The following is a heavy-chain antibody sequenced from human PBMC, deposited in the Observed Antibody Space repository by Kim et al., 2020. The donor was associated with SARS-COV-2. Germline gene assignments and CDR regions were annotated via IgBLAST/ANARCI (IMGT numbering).Heavy chain of an antibody. V-gene: IGHV4-59*01. Sequence: KSRVTIGEDTSKNQFYLKLSSVTAADTAVYYCARVGDSSGYYYYYYGMDVWGQGTTVTVSS. CDR3: ARVGDSSGYYYYYYGMDV. D-gene: IGHD3-22*01. J-gene: IGHJ6*02.